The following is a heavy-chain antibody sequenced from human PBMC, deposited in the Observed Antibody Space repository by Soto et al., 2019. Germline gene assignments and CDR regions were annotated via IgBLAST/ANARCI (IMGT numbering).Heavy chain of an antibody. V-gene: IGHV3-33*08. J-gene: IGHJ6*02. CDR3: ARDGLGDSSSSDYYYYGMDV. CDR2: IWYDGSNK. D-gene: IGHD6-6*01. Sequence: VQLLESGGSLVQPGGSLRLSCAASGFTFRNYAMTWVRQAAGKGLEWVAVIWYDGSNKYYADSVKGRFTISRDNSKNTLYLQMNNLIAEETAVYYCARDGLGDSSSSDYYYYGMDVWGQGTTVTVSS. CDR1: GFTFRNYA.